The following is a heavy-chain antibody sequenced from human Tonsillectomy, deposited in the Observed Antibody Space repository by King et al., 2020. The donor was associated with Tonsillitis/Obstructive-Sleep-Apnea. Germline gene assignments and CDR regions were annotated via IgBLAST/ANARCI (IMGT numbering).Heavy chain of an antibody. J-gene: IGHJ5*02. V-gene: IGHV5-51*01. CDR2: IYPGDSDT. D-gene: IGHD2-2*01. CDR1: GYNFTTHW. CDR3: ARRGSSRCMNWCDT. Sequence: VQLVESGAEVKKPGESLKISCKGSGYNFTTHWIGWVRQMPGKGLEWMGIIYPGDSDTRYSPSFQGQVTISADKSISTAYLQWSTLKASDTAVYYCARRGSSRCMNWCDTWGQGTRVNVSS.